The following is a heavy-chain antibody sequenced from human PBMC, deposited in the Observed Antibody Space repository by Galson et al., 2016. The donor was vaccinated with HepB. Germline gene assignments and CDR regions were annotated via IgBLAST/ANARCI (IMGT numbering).Heavy chain of an antibody. CDR2: ICSGGRT. J-gene: IGHJ4*02. V-gene: IGHV4-59*04. Sequence: ETLSLTCTVSGGSFSSYYWSWIRQPPGKGLEWIGTICSGGRTYYNPSLMSRLTLSVDTSKNQFSLRLSSVTAADTAVYYCARHGRTAAVEFDYWDQGTLVTVSS. CDR3: ARHGRTAAVEFDY. CDR1: GGSFSSYY. D-gene: IGHD6-13*01.